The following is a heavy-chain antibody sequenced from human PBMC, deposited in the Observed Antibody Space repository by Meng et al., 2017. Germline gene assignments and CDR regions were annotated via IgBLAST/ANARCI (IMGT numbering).Heavy chain of an antibody. CDR1: GFTFSSYW. D-gene: IGHD3-9*01. V-gene: IGHV3-30*19. J-gene: IGHJ4*02. Sequence: VQLGGSGGGLVQRGGSLRLSCAACGFTFSSYWMHWVRQAPGKGLEWVAVISYDGSNKYYADSVKGRFTISRDNSKNTLYLQMNSLRAEDTAVYYCASPGGYDILTVDYWGQGTLVTVSS. CDR3: ASPGGYDILTVDY. CDR2: ISYDGSNK.